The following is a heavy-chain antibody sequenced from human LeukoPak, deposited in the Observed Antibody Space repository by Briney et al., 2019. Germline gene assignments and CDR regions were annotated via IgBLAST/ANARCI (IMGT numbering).Heavy chain of an antibody. D-gene: IGHD3-10*01. V-gene: IGHV4-31*03. J-gene: IGHJ4*02. CDR3: AATYYYGSGSISI. Sequence: SETLSLTCTVSGGSISSGGYYWSWIRQHPGKGLEWIGYIYYSGSTYYNPSLKSRVTISVDTSKNQFSLKLGSVTAADTAVYYCAATYYYGSGSISIWGQGTLVTVSS. CDR2: IYYSGST. CDR1: GGSISSGGYY.